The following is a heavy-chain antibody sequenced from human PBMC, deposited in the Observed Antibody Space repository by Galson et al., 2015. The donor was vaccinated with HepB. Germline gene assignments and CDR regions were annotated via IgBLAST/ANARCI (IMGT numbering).Heavy chain of an antibody. CDR2: ISYDGSIE. CDR1: GFTFSSYP. J-gene: IGHJ6*02. V-gene: IGHV3-30*14. CDR3: ARGSAAGTCGYGMGV. D-gene: IGHD6-13*01. Sequence: SLRLSCAASGFTFSSYPMHWVRQAPGKGLEWVAGISYDGSIEYYADSVKGRFTISRDNPKNTVYLQMNSLRPEETAVYYCARGSAAGTCGYGMGVWGQGTTVSVSS.